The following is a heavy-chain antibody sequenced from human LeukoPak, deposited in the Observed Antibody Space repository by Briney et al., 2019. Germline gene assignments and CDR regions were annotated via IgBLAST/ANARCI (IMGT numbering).Heavy chain of an antibody. CDR3: AREGLDY. V-gene: IGHV1-8*01. Sequence: ASVKVSCKASGYTFTNYDINWVRQATGQGLEWMGYKNPNSGNSAYAQKFQGRVTITTDASITTAYMERSGLRSEDTALYYCAREGLDYWGQGTLVTVSS. CDR2: KNPNSGNS. CDR1: GYTFTNYD. J-gene: IGHJ4*02.